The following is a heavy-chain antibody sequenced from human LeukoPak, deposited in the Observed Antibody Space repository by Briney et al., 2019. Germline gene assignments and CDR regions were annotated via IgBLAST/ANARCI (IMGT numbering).Heavy chain of an antibody. Sequence: GGSLRLSCAASGFTFSSYAMSWVRQAPGKGLEWVSAISGSGGSTYYADSVKGRFTISRDNSKNTLYLQMNSLRAEDTAVYYCAKARYCSSTSRYLGLDPWGQGTLVTVSS. CDR1: GFTFSSYA. CDR2: ISGSGGST. D-gene: IGHD2-2*01. CDR3: AKARYCSSTSRYLGLDP. J-gene: IGHJ5*02. V-gene: IGHV3-23*01.